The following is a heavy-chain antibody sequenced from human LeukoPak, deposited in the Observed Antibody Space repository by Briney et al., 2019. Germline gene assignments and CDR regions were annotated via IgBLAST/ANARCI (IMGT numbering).Heavy chain of an antibody. CDR1: GGSISSSSYY. CDR2: IYYSGST. CDR3: ATLQSSGYDYSDY. J-gene: IGHJ4*02. V-gene: IGHV4-39*07. Sequence: PSETLSLTCTVSGGSISSSSYYWGWIRQPPGKGLEWTGSIYYSGSTYYNPSLKSRVTMSVDTSKNQFSLKLTSVTAADTAVYYCATLQSSGYDYSDYWGQGILVTVSS. D-gene: IGHD3-22*01.